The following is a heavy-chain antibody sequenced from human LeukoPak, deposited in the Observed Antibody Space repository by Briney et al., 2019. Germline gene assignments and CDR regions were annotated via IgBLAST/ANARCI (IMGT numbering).Heavy chain of an antibody. CDR1: GFTVSSNY. CDR3: AGGATAIPGDAFDI. J-gene: IGHJ3*02. V-gene: IGHV3-23*01. Sequence: GGSLRLSCAASGFTVSSNYMSWVRQAPGKGLEWVSAISGSGGSTYYADSVKGRFTISRDNSKNTLYLQMNSLRAEDTAVYYCAGGATAIPGDAFDIWGQGTMVTVSS. CDR2: ISGSGGST. D-gene: IGHD2-2*02.